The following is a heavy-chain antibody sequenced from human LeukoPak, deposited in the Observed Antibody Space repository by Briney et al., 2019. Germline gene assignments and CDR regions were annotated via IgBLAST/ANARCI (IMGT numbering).Heavy chain of an antibody. Sequence: GGSLRLSCAVSGFTFSRNTMNWVRQAPGKGLEWVSSISSDSTDIYYTDSVKGRFTISRDNSKNTLYLQMDSLRAEDTAVYYCARAIRYCSSTSCFINGMDVWGQGTTVTVSS. CDR2: ISSDSTDI. D-gene: IGHD2-2*01. CDR1: GFTFSRNT. CDR3: ARAIRYCSSTSCFINGMDV. J-gene: IGHJ6*02. V-gene: IGHV3-21*04.